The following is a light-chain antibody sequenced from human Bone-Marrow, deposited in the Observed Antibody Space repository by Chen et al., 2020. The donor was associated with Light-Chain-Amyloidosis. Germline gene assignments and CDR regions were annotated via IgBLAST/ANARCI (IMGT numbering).Light chain of an antibody. J-gene: IGLJ3*02. CDR3: SAWDDSLSGHWV. CDR2: SNN. V-gene: IGLV1-44*01. Sequence: QSVLTQPPSASGTPGQRVTISCSGSSSNIGSNTVNWYQQLPGTAPKLLIYSNNQRPSGVPDRFAGSKSGTSASLAISGLRSDDEADYYCSAWDDSLSGHWVFGGGTKLTVL. CDR1: SSNIGSNT.